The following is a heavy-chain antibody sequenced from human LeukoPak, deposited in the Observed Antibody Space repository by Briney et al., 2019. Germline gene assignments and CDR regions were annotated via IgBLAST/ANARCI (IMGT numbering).Heavy chain of an antibody. CDR2: IVVGSGNT. CDR3: AAVVGARYYFDY. V-gene: IGHV1-58*02. CDR1: GFTFTSSS. Sequence: ASVKVSCKASGFTFTSSSMQWVRQARGQRLEWIGWIVVGSGNTNYAQKFQERVTITRDMSTSTAYMELSSLRSEDTAVYYCAAVVGARYYFDYWGQGTLVTVSS. J-gene: IGHJ4*02. D-gene: IGHD1-26*01.